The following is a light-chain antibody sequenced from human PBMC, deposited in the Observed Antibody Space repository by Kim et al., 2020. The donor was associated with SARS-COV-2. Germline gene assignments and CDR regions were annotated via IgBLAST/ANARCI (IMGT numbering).Light chain of an antibody. CDR2: GKN. CDR3: DSRDSSSDHVL. V-gene: IGLV3-19*01. J-gene: IGLJ3*02. CDR1: SLRSYH. Sequence: GQAVRITCQGESLRSYHASWYQLESGPAPVLIMSGKNTRPSGIPDRFSGSSSRNTASLTITGAQAEDEADYYCDSRDSSSDHVLFGGGTKLTVL.